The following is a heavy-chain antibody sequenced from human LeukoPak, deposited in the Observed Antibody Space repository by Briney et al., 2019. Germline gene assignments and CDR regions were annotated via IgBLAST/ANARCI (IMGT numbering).Heavy chain of an antibody. CDR1: GGTFSSYA. CDR3: AREYYYDSSGYSPDAFDI. CDR2: IIPIFGTA. D-gene: IGHD3-22*01. Sequence: ASVKVSCKASGGTFSSYAISWVRQAPGQGLEWMGGIIPIFGTANYAQKFQGRVTMTRDTSTSTVYMELSSLRSEDTAVYYCAREYYYDSSGYSPDAFDIWGQGTMVTVSS. J-gene: IGHJ3*02. V-gene: IGHV1-69*05.